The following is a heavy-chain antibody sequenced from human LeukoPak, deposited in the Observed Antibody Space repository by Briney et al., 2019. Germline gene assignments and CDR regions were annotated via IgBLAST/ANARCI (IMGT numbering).Heavy chain of an antibody. CDR1: GFTFSNYW. V-gene: IGHV3-74*01. D-gene: IGHD1/OR15-1a*01. Sequence: PGGSLRLSCAASGFTFSNYWMHWVRQVPGKGPVWVSRINTDGSYTNYVDSVKGRFTMSRDNAKSTLYLHMNSLRTEDTAVYYCGRIAINANNGMDVWGQGTTVTVSS. CDR2: INTDGSYT. CDR3: GRIAINANNGMDV. J-gene: IGHJ6*02.